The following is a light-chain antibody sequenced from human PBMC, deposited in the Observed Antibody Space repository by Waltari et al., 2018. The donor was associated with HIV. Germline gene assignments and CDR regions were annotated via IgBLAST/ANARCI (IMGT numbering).Light chain of an antibody. CDR3: CSYGGSYTWV. CDR2: DVS. Sequence: QSALTQPRSVSWPPGQSVTISCTGTSRDAGGYNYVSWYQQHPGKAPKLMIYDVSKRPAGVAARFCASQSGNTASLTISGLQAEEEADYYCCSYGGSYTWVFGGGTNLT. J-gene: IGLJ3*02. V-gene: IGLV2-11*01. CDR1: SRDAGGYNY.